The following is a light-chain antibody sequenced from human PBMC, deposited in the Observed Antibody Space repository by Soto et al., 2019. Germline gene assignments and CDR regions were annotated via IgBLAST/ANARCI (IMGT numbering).Light chain of an antibody. J-gene: IGLJ1*01. CDR1: SSDVGGYNY. Sequence: QSVLTQPASVSGCPGQSITISCTGTSSDVGGYNYVSWYQQHPGKAPKLMIYDVSNRPSGVSNRFSGSKSGNTASLTISGLQAEDEADYYCSSYTSSSTSLYVFGTGTKLTVL. CDR2: DVS. CDR3: SSYTSSSTSLYV. V-gene: IGLV2-14*01.